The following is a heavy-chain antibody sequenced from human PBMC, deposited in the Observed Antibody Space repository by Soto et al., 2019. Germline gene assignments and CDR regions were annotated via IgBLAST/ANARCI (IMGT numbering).Heavy chain of an antibody. J-gene: IGHJ6*02. Sequence: QVQLVQSGAEVKKPGSSVKVSCKASGGTFNTYSFGWLRQAPGQGRQWMGSIIPFIGAPNYAQNFQDRVTTTADESTTTAYMELSGLKSEDTAVYFCARGGDSSSLRAFYSYGFDVWGQGTSVTVSS. V-gene: IGHV1-69*18. CDR3: ARGGDSSSLRAFYSYGFDV. CDR2: IIPFIGAP. D-gene: IGHD6-6*01. CDR1: GGTFNTYS.